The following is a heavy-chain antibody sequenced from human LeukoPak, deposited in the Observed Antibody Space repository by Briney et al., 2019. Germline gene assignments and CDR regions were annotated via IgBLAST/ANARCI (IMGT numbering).Heavy chain of an antibody. CDR2: INHSGST. CDR3: ARGLYTGYPTD. J-gene: IGHJ4*02. Sequence: PSETPSPTCAVSGGAPTNYYWRWVRPPPGKGLEWIGEINHSGSTNNNPSLKSRITISVDTSKNQFSLKLRSVTAADSAVYYCARGLYTGYPTDWGQGTLVTVSS. D-gene: IGHD5-12*01. CDR1: GGAPTNYY. V-gene: IGHV4-34*01.